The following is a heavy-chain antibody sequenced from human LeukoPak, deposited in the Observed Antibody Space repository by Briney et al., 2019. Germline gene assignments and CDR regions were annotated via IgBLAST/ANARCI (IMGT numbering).Heavy chain of an antibody. CDR1: GYTFTGYY. D-gene: IGHD6-19*01. J-gene: IGHJ4*02. CDR3: TIAVASTSAYFDY. Sequence: ASVKVSCKASGYTFTGYYVHWVRQAPGQGLEWMGWINPNSGVTNFAQMFQGRVTMTRDTSISTAYMGLSRLRLDDTAVYYCTIAVASTSAYFDYWGQGTLVTVSS. V-gene: IGHV1-2*02. CDR2: INPNSGVT.